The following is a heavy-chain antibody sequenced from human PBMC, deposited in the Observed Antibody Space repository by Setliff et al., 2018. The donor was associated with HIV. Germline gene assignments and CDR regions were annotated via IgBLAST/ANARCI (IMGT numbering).Heavy chain of an antibody. V-gene: IGHV4-39*01. CDR1: GGSFTSRSYY. CDR3: ARSKTFYDFWGGYYTHGAFKI. D-gene: IGHD3-3*01. CDR2: IFYSGIT. Sequence: SETLSLTCTVSGGSFTSRSYYWGWIRQPPGKGLEWIGSIFYSGITYYNPSLKSRVTISVDTSKNQFSLNPTSVTAADTAVYYCARSKTFYDFWGGYYTHGAFKIWGLGTMVT. J-gene: IGHJ3*02.